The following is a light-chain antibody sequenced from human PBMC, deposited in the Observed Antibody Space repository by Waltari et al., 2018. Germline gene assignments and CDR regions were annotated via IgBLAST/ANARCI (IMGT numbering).Light chain of an antibody. CDR1: QSISNW. Sequence: DIQMTQSPSTLSASVGDRVTITCRASQSISNWLAWYQQKPGKAPNLLIYKASILKSGVPSRFSGSGSGTQFTLTISSLQPGDFATYYYQQYNTYSSFGQGTKLEIK. CDR2: KAS. J-gene: IGKJ2*01. CDR3: QQYNTYSS. V-gene: IGKV1-5*03.